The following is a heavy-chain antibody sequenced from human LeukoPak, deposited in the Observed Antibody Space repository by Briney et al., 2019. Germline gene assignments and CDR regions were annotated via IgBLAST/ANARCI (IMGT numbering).Heavy chain of an antibody. CDR2: ISGSGGST. D-gene: IGHD2-15*01. V-gene: IGHV3-23*01. CDR1: GFTFSSYA. J-gene: IGHJ4*02. CDR3: AKIETYSGNYFDY. Sequence: TGGSLRLSCAASGFTFSSYAMSWVRQAPGKGLEWVSAISGSGGSTYYADSVKGRFTISRDNSKNTLYLQMNSLRAEDTAVYYCAKIETYSGNYFDYWGQGTLVTVSP.